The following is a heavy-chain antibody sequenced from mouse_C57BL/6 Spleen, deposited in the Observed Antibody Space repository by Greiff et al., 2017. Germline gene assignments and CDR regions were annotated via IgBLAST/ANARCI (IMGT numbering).Heavy chain of an antibody. V-gene: IGHV2-2*01. CDR3: ARKTPMAPAMDY. Sequence: QVQLQQPGPGLVQPSQSLSITCTVSGFSLTSYGVHWVRQSPGKGLEWLGVIWSGGSTDYNDAFISRLSISKDNSKSQVFFKMNSLQADDTAIYYCARKTPMAPAMDYWGQGTSVTVSS. D-gene: IGHD1-1*02. CDR2: IWSGGST. CDR1: GFSLTSYG. J-gene: IGHJ4*01.